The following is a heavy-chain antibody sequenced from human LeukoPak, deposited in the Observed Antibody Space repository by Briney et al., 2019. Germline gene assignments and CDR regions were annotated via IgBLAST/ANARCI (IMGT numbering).Heavy chain of an antibody. CDR1: GYTFTGYY. CDR3: ARSPDILTGEKFDY. Sequence: ASVKVSCKASGYTFTGYYMHWVRQAPGRGLEWMGWINPNSGGTNYAQKFEARVTMNRDTSISTAYMELSRLRFDDTAVYYCARSPDILTGEKFDYWGQGTLVTVSS. V-gene: IGHV1-2*02. J-gene: IGHJ4*02. D-gene: IGHD3-9*01. CDR2: INPNSGGT.